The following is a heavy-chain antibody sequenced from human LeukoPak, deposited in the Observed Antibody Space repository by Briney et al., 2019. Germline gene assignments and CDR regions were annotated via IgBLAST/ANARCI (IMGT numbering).Heavy chain of an antibody. CDR2: ISHDGSDK. D-gene: IGHD1-1*01. Sequence: QPGRSLRLSCAASGLTFSSHAMHWVRQAPGKGLEWVAVISHDGSDKHYTDSMKGRFTISRDNSRNTLYLQMNSLRAEDTAVYYCAREPGPGYFDYWGQGTLVTVSS. V-gene: IGHV3-30-3*01. CDR3: AREPGPGYFDY. CDR1: GLTFSSHA. J-gene: IGHJ4*02.